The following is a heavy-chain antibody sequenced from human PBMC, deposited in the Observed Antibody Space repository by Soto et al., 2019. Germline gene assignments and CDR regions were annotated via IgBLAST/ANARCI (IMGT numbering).Heavy chain of an antibody. J-gene: IGHJ4*02. V-gene: IGHV3-23*01. CDR3: AKKLGTSATSWNYFDY. CDR1: GFTFTNYA. D-gene: IGHD1-7*01. Sequence: GGSLRLSCAASGFTFTNYALSWVRQAPGKGLEWVSLIGGSGVTYYADSVKGRFTISRDNSKNTVDLQMNSLRADDTALYYCAKKLGTSATSWNYFDYWGQGALVTVSS. CDR2: IGGSGVT.